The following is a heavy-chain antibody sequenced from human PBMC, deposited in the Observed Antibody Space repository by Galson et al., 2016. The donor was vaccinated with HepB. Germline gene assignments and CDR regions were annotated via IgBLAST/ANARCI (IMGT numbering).Heavy chain of an antibody. CDR1: GFMLSGYG. Sequence: SLRLSCAASGFMLSGYGMHWVRQAPGKGLEWVAMISHDGGATYYGDSVTGRFAVSRDISKNTVYLDMNHLRPEDTAVYYCAKDFRTGWTNGFDPWGQGTLVTVSS. J-gene: IGHJ5*02. V-gene: IGHV3-30*18. CDR2: ISHDGGAT. CDR3: AKDFRTGWTNGFDP. D-gene: IGHD6-19*01.